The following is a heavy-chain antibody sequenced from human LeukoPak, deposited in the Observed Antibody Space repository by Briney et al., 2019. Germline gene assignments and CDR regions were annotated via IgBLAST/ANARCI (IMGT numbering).Heavy chain of an antibody. V-gene: IGHV3-30*18. CDR2: ISFDGKVS. CDR1: GFTFNRYG. CDR3: AKVLSSSWGYFGF. Sequence: GRSLRLSCAASGFTFNRYGMHWVRQAPGKGLEWVAVISFDGKVSYYADSVKGRFTISRDNSKNTLYVQMNSLRPEDTAIYYCAKVLSSSWGYFGFWGQGTLVTVSS. J-gene: IGHJ4*02. D-gene: IGHD6-13*01.